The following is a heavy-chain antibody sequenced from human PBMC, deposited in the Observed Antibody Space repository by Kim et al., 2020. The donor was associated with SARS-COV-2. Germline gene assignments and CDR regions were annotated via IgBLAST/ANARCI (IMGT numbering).Heavy chain of an antibody. CDR2: ISSNSDTT. Sequence: GGSLRLFCAASGFTFGNYAMHWVRQAPGKGLEWVSGISSNSDTTDYADSVKGRFTISRDNAKNSLYLQVNSLRLEDTALYYCAKRDSGSSRYFDYWGQGTLGTVSS. CDR1: GFTFGNYA. D-gene: IGHD1-26*01. V-gene: IGHV3-9*01. J-gene: IGHJ4*02. CDR3: AKRDSGSSRYFDY.